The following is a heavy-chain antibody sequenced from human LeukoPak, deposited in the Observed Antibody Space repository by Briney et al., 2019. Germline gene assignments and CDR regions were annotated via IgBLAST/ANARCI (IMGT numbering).Heavy chain of an antibody. Sequence: SETLSLTCAVYGGSFSGYYWSWIRQPPGEGLEWIGEINHSGSTNYNPSLKSRVTISVDTSKNQFSLKLSSVTAADTAVYYCARGRNYYGSGSYQNWFDPWGQGTLVTVSS. J-gene: IGHJ5*02. D-gene: IGHD3-10*01. V-gene: IGHV4-34*01. CDR2: INHSGST. CDR3: ARGRNYYGSGSYQNWFDP. CDR1: GGSFSGYY.